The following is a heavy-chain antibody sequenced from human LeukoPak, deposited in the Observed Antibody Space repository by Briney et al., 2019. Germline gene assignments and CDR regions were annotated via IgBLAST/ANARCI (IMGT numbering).Heavy chain of an antibody. CDR2: IMPFFNTA. CDR3: ARVDRYHYYLDV. Sequence: SVKVSCKASGGTFSSYSITWVRQAPGQGLEWMGGIMPFFNTANYAQQFQGRVTITTDESTSTAYMELSSLRFEDTAMYYCARVDRYHYYLDVWGKGTTVTVSS. CDR1: GGTFSSYS. V-gene: IGHV1-69*05. J-gene: IGHJ6*03.